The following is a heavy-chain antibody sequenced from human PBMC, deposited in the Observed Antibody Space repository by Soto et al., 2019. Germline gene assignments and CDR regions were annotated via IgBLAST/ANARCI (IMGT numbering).Heavy chain of an antibody. D-gene: IGHD6-13*01. J-gene: IGHJ5*02. CDR3: AKDSTISAAGWFDP. Sequence: EVQLVESGGGLVQPGRSLRLSCVASGFTFDDYAMHWVRQAPGKGLEWVSGISWNSGNIGYADSVKGRFTISRDNTKNSLYLQMNSLRAEDTALYYCAKDSTISAAGWFDPWGHGTPVTVSS. V-gene: IGHV3-9*01. CDR2: ISWNSGNI. CDR1: GFTFDDYA.